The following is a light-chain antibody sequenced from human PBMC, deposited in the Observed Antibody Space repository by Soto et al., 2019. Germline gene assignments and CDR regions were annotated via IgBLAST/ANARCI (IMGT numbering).Light chain of an antibody. CDR2: DNN. J-gene: IGLJ1*01. V-gene: IGLV1-44*01. CDR1: RSNIGTKT. CDR3: ISYKTDDTFL. Sequence: QSVLIQPPSVSGTPGQRVTITCSGSRSNIGTKTVNWYQKLPGSAPKLLIYDNNQRPSGVPDRFSGSKSGTSASLAISGLQSDDEAEYFCISYKTDDTFLFGTGTKVTVL.